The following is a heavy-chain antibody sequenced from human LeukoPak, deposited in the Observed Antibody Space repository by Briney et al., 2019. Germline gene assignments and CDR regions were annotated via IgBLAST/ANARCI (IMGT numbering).Heavy chain of an antibody. D-gene: IGHD6-19*01. V-gene: IGHV3-30*02. CDR3: AKAQTSSGWYYFDY. CDR2: IRYDGSNK. CDR1: GFTFSDYY. Sequence: GGSLRLSCAASGFTFSDYYMHWVRQAPGKGLEWVAFIRYDGSNKYYADSVKGRFTISRDNSKNTLYLQMNSLRAEDTAVYYCAKAQTSSGWYYFDYWGQGTLVTVSS. J-gene: IGHJ4*02.